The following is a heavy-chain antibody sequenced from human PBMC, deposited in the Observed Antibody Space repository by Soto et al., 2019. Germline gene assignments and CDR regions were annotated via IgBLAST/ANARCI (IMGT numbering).Heavy chain of an antibody. V-gene: IGHV3-23*01. CDR3: AKNNGWDGKSDAFDI. CDR2: ISGSGGHT. D-gene: IGHD6-19*01. CDR1: GIRFSSFA. J-gene: IGHJ3*02. Sequence: EVQLLESGGGLVQPGGSLRLSCAASGIRFSSFALTWVRQAPGKGLERVSAISGSGGHTYYADSVTGRFTISRDNSNNTLYLQMNSLGAEGTALYYCAKNNGWDGKSDAFDIWGQGTMVTVSS.